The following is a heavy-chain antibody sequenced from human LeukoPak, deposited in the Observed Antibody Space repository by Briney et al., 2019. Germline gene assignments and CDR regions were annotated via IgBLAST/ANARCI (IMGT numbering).Heavy chain of an antibody. CDR1: GFTFSDYY. J-gene: IGHJ4*02. Sequence: GGSLRLSCAASGFTFSDYYMSWIRQAPGKGLEWVSYISSGGGSIYYADSVKGRFTISRDNAENSLYLQMNSLRAEEMAVYYCARVASSGWYPLDYWGQGTLVTVSS. CDR3: ARVASSGWYPLDY. D-gene: IGHD6-19*01. V-gene: IGHV3-11*04. CDR2: ISSGGGSI.